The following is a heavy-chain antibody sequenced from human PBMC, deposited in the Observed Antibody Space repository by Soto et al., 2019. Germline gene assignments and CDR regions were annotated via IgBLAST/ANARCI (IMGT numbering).Heavy chain of an antibody. J-gene: IGHJ3*02. Sequence: EVQLLESGGGVVQPGGSLRLSCAASGFTFSSYAMSWVRQAPGKGLEWVSAISGSGGSTYYADSVKGRFTISGDNSKNTLYLQMNSLRAEETAVYYCAKYDYGDYDALFDIWGQGTMVTVSS. V-gene: IGHV3-23*01. CDR2: ISGSGGST. CDR3: AKYDYGDYDALFDI. D-gene: IGHD4-17*01. CDR1: GFTFSSYA.